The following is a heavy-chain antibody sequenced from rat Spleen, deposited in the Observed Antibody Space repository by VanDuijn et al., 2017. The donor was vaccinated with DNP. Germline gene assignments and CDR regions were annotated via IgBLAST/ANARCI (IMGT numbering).Heavy chain of an antibody. J-gene: IGHJ2*01. CDR2: LSPSGGST. Sequence: EVQLMESGGGLVQPGRSLKLSCTASGFRFSDYNMAWVRQVPSMGLEWVASLSPSGGSTYYRDSVKGRFTVSRDNAKDSLYLQMDSLRSEDTATYYCARYTTGIVFDYWGQGVMVTVSS. V-gene: IGHV5S23*01. CDR1: GFRFSDYN. D-gene: IGHD1-6*01. CDR3: ARYTTGIVFDY.